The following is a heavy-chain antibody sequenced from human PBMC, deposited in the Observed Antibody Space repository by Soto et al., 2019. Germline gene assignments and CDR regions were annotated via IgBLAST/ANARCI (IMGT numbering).Heavy chain of an antibody. D-gene: IGHD3-22*01. CDR1: GYSFTSCW. CDR2: IYPGDSDT. CDR3: ARLRPYYYDSSGPWVFDY. V-gene: IGHV5-51*01. Sequence: GESLKISCKGSGYSFTSCWIGWVRQMPGKGLEWMGIIYPGDSDTRYSPSFQGQVTISADKSISTAYLQWSSLKASDTAMYYCARLRPYYYDSSGPWVFDYWGQGTLVTVSS. J-gene: IGHJ4*02.